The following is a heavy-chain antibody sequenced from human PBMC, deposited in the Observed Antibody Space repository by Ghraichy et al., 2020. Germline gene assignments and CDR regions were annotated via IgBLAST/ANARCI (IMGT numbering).Heavy chain of an antibody. J-gene: IGHJ6*02. V-gene: IGHV1-18*04. D-gene: IGHD3-10*01. CDR3: ARGGSSGIHGLDV. CDR2: ISGNIGNT. CDR1: GYTFNTYD. Sequence: ASVKVSCKASGYTFNTYDVTWVRQAPGQGLEWMGWISGNIGNTNFAQNLQDRVSMTTDTSTSTAYMELRSLTSDDTAVYYCARGGSSGIHGLDVWGQGTTVTVSS.